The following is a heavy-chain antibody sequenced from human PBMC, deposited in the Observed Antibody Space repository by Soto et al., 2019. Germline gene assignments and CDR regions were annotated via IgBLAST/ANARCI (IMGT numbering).Heavy chain of an antibody. V-gene: IGHV3-9*01. D-gene: IGHD3-9*01. CDR1: GFTFDDHA. J-gene: IGHJ4*02. CDR3: AKERVRDFDG. Sequence: VPLVESGGGLVRPGGSLRLSCAASGFTFDDHAMHWVRQAPGKGLEWISAITWNSVALDYADSVKGRFTISRDNAKNSLYLQMNSLRPEDTALYYCAKERVRDFDGWGQGTLVTVSS. CDR2: ITWNSVAL.